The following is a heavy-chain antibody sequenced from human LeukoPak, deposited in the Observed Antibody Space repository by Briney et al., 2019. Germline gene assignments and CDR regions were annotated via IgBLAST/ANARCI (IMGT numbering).Heavy chain of an antibody. V-gene: IGHV1-69*13. CDR2: IIPIFGTA. CDR1: GGTFSSYA. CDR3: ASSNEPAATDYYNYGMDV. J-gene: IGHJ6*04. Sequence: SVKVSCKASGGTFSSYAISWVRQAPGQGLEWMGGIIPIFGTANYAQKFQGRVTITADEATSTAYMELSSLRSEDTAVYYCASSNEPAATDYYNYGMDVWGKGTTVTVSS. D-gene: IGHD2-2*01.